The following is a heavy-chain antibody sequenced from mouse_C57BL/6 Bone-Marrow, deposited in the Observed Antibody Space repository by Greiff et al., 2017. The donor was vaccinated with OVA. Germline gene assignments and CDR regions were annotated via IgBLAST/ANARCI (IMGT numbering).Heavy chain of an antibody. CDR1: GFTFSSYG. D-gene: IGHD2-4*01. V-gene: IGHV5-6*01. Sequence: EVQLVESGGDLVKPGGSLKLSCAASGFTFSSYGMSWVRQTPDKRLEWVATISSGVSYTYYPDSVKGRVTISRDNAKNTLYLQMSSLKSEDTAMYYCARHGLYDYDWFAYWGQGTLVTVSA. CDR3: ARHGLYDYDWFAY. CDR2: ISSGVSYT. J-gene: IGHJ3*01.